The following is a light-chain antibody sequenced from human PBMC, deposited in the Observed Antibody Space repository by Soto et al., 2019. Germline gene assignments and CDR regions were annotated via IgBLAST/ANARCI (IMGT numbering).Light chain of an antibody. CDR3: QTWGIGIQV. V-gene: IGLV4-69*01. Sequence: QSVLTQSPSASASLGASVKLTCTLSSGHSNYDIAWHQQQPEKGPRYLMKLNSDGSHTKGDGIPDRFSGSSSGTERYLTISSLQSDDEAVYYCQTWGIGIQVFGGGTKVTVL. J-gene: IGLJ3*02. CDR2: LNSDGSH. CDR1: SGHSNYD.